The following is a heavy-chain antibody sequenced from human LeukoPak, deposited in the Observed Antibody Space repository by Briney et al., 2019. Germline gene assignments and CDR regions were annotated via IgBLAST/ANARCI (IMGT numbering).Heavy chain of an antibody. Sequence: GGSLRLSCAASGFTFSSYSMNWVRQAPGKGLEWVSSISSSSSYIYYADSVKGRFTISRDNAKNSLYLQMNSLRAEDTAVYYCARDYDDYVWGSYRPSAFDIWGQGTMVTVSS. CDR3: ARDYDDYVWGSYRPSAFDI. CDR1: GFTFSSYS. V-gene: IGHV3-21*01. CDR2: ISSSSSYI. D-gene: IGHD3-16*02. J-gene: IGHJ3*02.